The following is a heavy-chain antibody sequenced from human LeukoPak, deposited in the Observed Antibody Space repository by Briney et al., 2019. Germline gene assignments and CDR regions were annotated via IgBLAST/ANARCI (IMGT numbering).Heavy chain of an antibody. CDR1: GYSISGGYY. V-gene: IGHV4-38-2*02. D-gene: IGHD3-16*01. CDR2: IYHSGST. CDR3: ASGGNDPGTSDY. J-gene: IGHJ4*02. Sequence: PSETLSLTRTVSGYSISGGYYWGWIRQPPGKGLEWIGSIYHSGSTYYNPSLKSRVTISVDTSKNQFSLKLSSVTAADTAVYYCASGGNDPGTSDYWGQGTLVTVSS.